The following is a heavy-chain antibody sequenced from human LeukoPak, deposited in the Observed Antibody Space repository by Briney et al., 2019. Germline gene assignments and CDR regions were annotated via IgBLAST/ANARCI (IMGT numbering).Heavy chain of an antibody. V-gene: IGHV1-18*01. CDR1: GYTFTSYG. J-gene: IGHJ4*02. Sequence: ASVKVSCKASGYTFTSYGISWVRQAPGQGLEWMGWISAYNGNTNYAQKLQGRVTMTTDTSTSTAYMELRSLRSDDTAVYYCARDRSRYFDWLLEIWGQGTLVTVSS. CDR3: ARDRSRYFDWLLEI. CDR2: ISAYNGNT. D-gene: IGHD3-9*01.